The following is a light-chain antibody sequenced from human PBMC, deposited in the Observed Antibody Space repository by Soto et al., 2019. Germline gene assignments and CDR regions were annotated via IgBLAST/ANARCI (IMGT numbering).Light chain of an antibody. CDR1: SSDVGGYNY. Sequence: QSALTQPASVSGSPGQSITISCTGTSSDVGGYNYVSWYQQHPGKAPKLMIYDVSNRPSGVSNRFSGSTSGNTASLTIYGLQAEDEADYYCSSYTRAEVVFGGGTQLTVL. J-gene: IGLJ2*01. CDR3: SSYTRAEVV. CDR2: DVS. V-gene: IGLV2-14*01.